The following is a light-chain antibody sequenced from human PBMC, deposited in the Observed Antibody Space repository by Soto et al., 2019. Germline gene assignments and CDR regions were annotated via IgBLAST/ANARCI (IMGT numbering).Light chain of an antibody. CDR2: DAS. CDR3: QQYNAYSPT. CDR1: QSINSC. J-gene: IGKJ1*01. Sequence: DIQMTQSPSTLSASVGDRVTINCRASQSINSCLAWYQQKPGNAPKLLIYDASSLKSGVPSRFSGSGSGTEFTLTISSLQPDDFATYSCQQYNAYSPTFGQGTQVEIK. V-gene: IGKV1-5*01.